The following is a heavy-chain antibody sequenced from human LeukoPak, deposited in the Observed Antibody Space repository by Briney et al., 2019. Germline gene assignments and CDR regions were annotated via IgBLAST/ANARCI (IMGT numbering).Heavy chain of an antibody. V-gene: IGHV4-4*07. CDR2: YDTTGIT. CDR1: GRSISKYF. D-gene: IGHD3-9*01. CDR3: ARRNVLTEGEAFDI. J-gene: IGHJ3*02. Sequence: PSESLSLTCTVSGRSISKYFWGWIRQPAGGGLEWIGCYDTTGITNGNPAIESRITISADASKKQFSLKLNSGTAADTAVYYCARRNVLTEGEAFDIWGQGTMVTVSS.